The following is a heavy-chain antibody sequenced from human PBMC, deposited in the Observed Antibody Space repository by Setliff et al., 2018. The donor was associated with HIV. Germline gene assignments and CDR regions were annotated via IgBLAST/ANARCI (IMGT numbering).Heavy chain of an antibody. V-gene: IGHV4-31*03. CDR3: AREIYGGNSRPFDS. J-gene: IGHJ4*02. CDR2: IHSGGST. Sequence: SETLSLTCSVSGASITSGGHYWTWIRQHPERGLEWIGHIHSGGSTFYNPSLKSRLIISLDTSENQFSLKLDSVTAADTAIYYCAREIYGGNSRPFDSWGQGTLVTVSS. D-gene: IGHD4-17*01. CDR1: GASITSGGHY.